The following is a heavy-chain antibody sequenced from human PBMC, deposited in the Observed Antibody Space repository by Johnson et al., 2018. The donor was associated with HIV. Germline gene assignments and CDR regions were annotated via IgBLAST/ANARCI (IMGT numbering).Heavy chain of an antibody. Sequence: VQLVESGGGLIQPGGSLRLSCAASGFNVSGKYMTWVRQPPGKGLEWVSVIYSGGSTHYAESVKGRFTIFRDNAKNSLYLRMNSLRAEDTALYYCARRWDDYGGHDAFDIWGQGTMVTVSS. CDR1: GFNVSGKY. CDR2: IYSGGST. J-gene: IGHJ3*02. CDR3: ARRWDDYGGHDAFDI. D-gene: IGHD4-23*01. V-gene: IGHV3-53*01.